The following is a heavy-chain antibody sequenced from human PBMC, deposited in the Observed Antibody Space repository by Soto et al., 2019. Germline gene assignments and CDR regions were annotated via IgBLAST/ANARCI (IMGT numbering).Heavy chain of an antibody. V-gene: IGHV4-61*08. CDR1: GGSISSGDYY. D-gene: IGHD2-15*01. Sequence: SETLSLTCTVSGGSISSGDYYWSWIRQPPGKGLEWIGYIYYSGTTNYNPSLKSRVTISVDTSKNQFSLKLSSVTAGDTAVYYCASWWAIKGYFTYWGQGSLVTVS. CDR2: IYYSGTT. CDR3: ASWWAIKGYFTY. J-gene: IGHJ4*02.